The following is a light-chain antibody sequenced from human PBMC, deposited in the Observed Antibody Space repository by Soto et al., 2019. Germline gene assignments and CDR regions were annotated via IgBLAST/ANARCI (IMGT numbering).Light chain of an antibody. Sequence: EIVLTQSPGTLSLSPEERATLSCRGSQSVSTYLAWYQQKSGQAPRLLIYGASNRATGIPDRISGSGSGTDFTINISRLDPEDFAVYYCQQYGSSLTFGQGTKVEIK. V-gene: IGKV3-20*01. CDR2: GAS. J-gene: IGKJ1*01. CDR3: QQYGSSLT. CDR1: QSVSTY.